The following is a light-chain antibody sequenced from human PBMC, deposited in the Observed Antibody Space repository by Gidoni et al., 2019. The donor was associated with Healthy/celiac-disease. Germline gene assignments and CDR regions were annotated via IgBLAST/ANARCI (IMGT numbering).Light chain of an antibody. V-gene: IGKV3-15*01. CDR3: QQYNNWRCS. CDR2: GAS. J-gene: IGKJ2*04. CDR1: QSVSST. Sequence: EIVMTQSPATLSVSPGERATLSCRASQSVSSTLAWYQQKPGQAPRLLIYGASTRATGIPARFSGSGSGTEFTLTISSLQSEDFAVYYCQQYNNWRCSFGQGTKLEIK.